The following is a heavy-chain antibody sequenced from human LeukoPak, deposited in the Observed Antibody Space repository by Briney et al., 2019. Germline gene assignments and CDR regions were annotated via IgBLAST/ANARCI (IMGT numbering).Heavy chain of an antibody. D-gene: IGHD2-2*02. CDR3: AREAGYCSSTSCYKAAIDY. CDR2: ISSSGSTI. CDR1: GFTFSDYY. V-gene: IGHV3-11*01. J-gene: IGHJ4*02. Sequence: GGSLRLSCAASGFTFSDYYISWIRQAPGKGLEWVSYISSSGSTIYYADSVKGRFTISRDNAKNSLYLQMNSLRAEDTAVYYCAREAGYCSSTSCYKAAIDYWGQGTLVTVSS.